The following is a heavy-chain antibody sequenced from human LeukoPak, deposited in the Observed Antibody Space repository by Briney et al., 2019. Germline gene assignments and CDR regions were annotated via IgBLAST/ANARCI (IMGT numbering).Heavy chain of an antibody. CDR1: GYTFISYG. V-gene: IGHV1-18*01. CDR2: ISAYNGNT. J-gene: IGHJ6*02. Sequence: ASVKVSCKASGYTFISYGISWVRQAPGQGLEWMGWISAYNGNTNYAQKLQGRVTMTTDTSTSTAYMELRSLRSDDTAVYYCARVKERYYYYGMDVWGQGTTVTVSS. CDR3: ARVKERYYYYGMDV.